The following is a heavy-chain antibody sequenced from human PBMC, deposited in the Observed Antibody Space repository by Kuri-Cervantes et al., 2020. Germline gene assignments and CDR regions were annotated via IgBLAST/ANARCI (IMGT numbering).Heavy chain of an antibody. D-gene: IGHD7-27*01. CDR3: VQGKYWGSVFDY. CDR1: GFTFSSYS. CDR2: VDYSGST. J-gene: IGHJ4*02. Sequence: GSLRLSCAASGFTFSSYSMNWVRQAPGKGLEWVGSVDYSGSTYYNPSLKSRVTISVDTSKNHFSLKLSSVSAADTAVYYCVQGKYWGSVFDYWGQGTLVTVSS. V-gene: IGHV4-38-2*01.